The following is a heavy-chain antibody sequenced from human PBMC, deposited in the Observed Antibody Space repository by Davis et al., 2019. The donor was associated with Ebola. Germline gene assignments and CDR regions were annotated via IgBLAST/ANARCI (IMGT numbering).Heavy chain of an antibody. Sequence: SVKVSCKASGGTLNSYTITWVRQAPGQGLEWMGRIIPSLGITTYAQNFQGRVTITADKSTGTAYMELSSLRSEDTAVYYCAREIIVVVVAAHSGDYYYGMDVWGKGTTVTVSS. J-gene: IGHJ6*04. CDR1: GGTLNSYT. V-gene: IGHV1-69*04. CDR2: IIPSLGIT. D-gene: IGHD2-15*01. CDR3: AREIIVVVVAAHSGDYYYGMDV.